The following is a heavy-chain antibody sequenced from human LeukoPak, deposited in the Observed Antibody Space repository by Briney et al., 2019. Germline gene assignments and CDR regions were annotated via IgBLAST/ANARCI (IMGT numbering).Heavy chain of an antibody. CDR2: IRYDGSNK. V-gene: IGHV3-30*02. CDR3: AKGGDYGDHYYYYYMDV. D-gene: IGHD4-17*01. Sequence: PGGSLRLSCAASGFTFDDYAMHWVRQAPGKGLEWVAFIRYDGSNKYYADSVKGRFTISRDNSKNTLYLQMNSLRAEDTAVYYCAKGGDYGDHYYYYYMDVWGKGTTVTISS. J-gene: IGHJ6*03. CDR1: GFTFDDYA.